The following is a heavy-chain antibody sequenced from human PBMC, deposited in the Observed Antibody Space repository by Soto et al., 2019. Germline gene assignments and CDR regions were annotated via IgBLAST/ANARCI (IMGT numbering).Heavy chain of an antibody. Sequence: EVQLLESGGGLVQPGGSLRLSCAASGFTFSSYAMSWVRQAPGKGLEWVSAISGSGGSTYYADSVKGRFTISRDNSKNTLYLQMNSLRAEDTAVYYCAKDRTFAYGKRNWFDPWGQGTLVTVSS. J-gene: IGHJ5*02. V-gene: IGHV3-23*01. CDR3: AKDRTFAYGKRNWFDP. CDR2: ISGSGGST. CDR1: GFTFSSYA. D-gene: IGHD4-17*01.